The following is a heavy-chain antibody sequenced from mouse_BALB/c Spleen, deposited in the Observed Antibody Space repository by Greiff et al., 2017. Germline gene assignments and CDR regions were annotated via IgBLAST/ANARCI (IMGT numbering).Heavy chain of an antibody. CDR1: GYSITSDYA. CDR3: ASNYAMDY. V-gene: IGHV3-2*02. Sequence: VQLQQSGPGLVKPSQSLSLTCTVTGYSITSDYAWNWIRQFPGNKLEWMGYISYSGSTSYNPSLKSRISITRDTSKNQFFLQLNSVTTEDTATYYCASNYAMDYWGQGTSVTVSS. CDR2: ISYSGST. J-gene: IGHJ4*01.